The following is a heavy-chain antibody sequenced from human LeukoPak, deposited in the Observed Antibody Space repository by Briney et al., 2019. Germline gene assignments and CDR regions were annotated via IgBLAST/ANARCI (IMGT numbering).Heavy chain of an antibody. J-gene: IGHJ6*03. CDR3: AKEGGYCSGGSCYYGMGYMDV. D-gene: IGHD2-15*01. CDR1: GFTFRSYG. Sequence: GGSLRLSCAPSGFTFRSYGMHWVRQAPGRGLGWVAFIRYDGNNNYYGDSVKGRLTISRDNSKNTLYLQMNSLRAEDTAVYYCAKEGGYCSGGSCYYGMGYMDVWGKGTTVTVSS. V-gene: IGHV3-30*02. CDR2: IRYDGNNN.